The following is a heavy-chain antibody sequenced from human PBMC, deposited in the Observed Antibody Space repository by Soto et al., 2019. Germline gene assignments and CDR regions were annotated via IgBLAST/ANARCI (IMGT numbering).Heavy chain of an antibody. CDR2: ISGSSSTI. CDR1: GFSFSVYS. J-gene: IGHJ4*02. CDR3: ARESSGYPDS. D-gene: IGHD3-22*01. V-gene: IGHV3-48*02. Sequence: EVQLVESGGGLVQPGGSLRLSCAASGFSFSVYSMNWVRQAPGKGLEWVSYISGSSSTIYYADSVKGRFTISRDTAKNSLYLQLSSLRDEDTAIYYCARESSGYPDSWGQGTLVTVS.